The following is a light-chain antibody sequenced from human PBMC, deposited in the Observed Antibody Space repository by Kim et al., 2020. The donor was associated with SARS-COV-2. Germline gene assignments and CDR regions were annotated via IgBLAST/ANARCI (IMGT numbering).Light chain of an antibody. CDR3: QEANNFPII. Sequence: DTRMTQSPSSVSASVGDRVTITCRAGQDISGWVAWYQQTPGKAPKLLIYGASTLQSGVPSRFSGSGSGTESTLTISNLQPEYFATYYCQEANNFPIIFGQGTRLEIK. CDR1: QDISGW. J-gene: IGKJ5*01. CDR2: GAS. V-gene: IGKV1D-12*01.